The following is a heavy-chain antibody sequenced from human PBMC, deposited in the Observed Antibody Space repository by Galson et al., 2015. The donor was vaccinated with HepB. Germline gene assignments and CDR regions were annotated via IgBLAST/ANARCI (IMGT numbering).Heavy chain of an antibody. CDR3: ARGLSYSDAFDI. D-gene: IGHD3-10*01. Sequence: CKASGYTFTSYDINWVRQATGQGLEWMGWMSPNSGNTGYEQRFQGRVTMTRNTSISTAYMELSSLRSEDSAVYYCARGLSYSDAFDIWGQGTMVTVSS. CDR1: GYTFTSYD. J-gene: IGHJ3*02. V-gene: IGHV1-8*01. CDR2: MSPNSGNT.